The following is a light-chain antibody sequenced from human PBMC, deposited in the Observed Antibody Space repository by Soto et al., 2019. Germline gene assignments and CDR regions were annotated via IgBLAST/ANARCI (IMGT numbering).Light chain of an antibody. Sequence: QAVVTQPPSASGSPGQSVTISCTGTNSDVGGYNYVSWYQQHPGKAPKLMIYELSKRPSGVPDRFSGSKSGNTASLTVSGLQAEDEADYYCSSYAGSNNFEVFGGGTKLTVL. CDR2: ELS. J-gene: IGLJ2*01. CDR1: NSDVGGYNY. V-gene: IGLV2-8*01. CDR3: SSYAGSNNFEV.